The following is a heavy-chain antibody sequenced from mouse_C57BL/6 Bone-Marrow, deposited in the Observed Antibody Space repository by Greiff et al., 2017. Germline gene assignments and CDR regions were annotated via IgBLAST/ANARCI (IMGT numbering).Heavy chain of an antibody. CDR1: GYTFTSYW. Sequence: QVQLQQPGAELVMPGASVKLSCKASGYTFTSYWMHWVKQRPGQGLEWIGEIDPSDSYTNYNQKFKGKSTLTVDKSSSTAYMQLSSLTSEDSAVYYCAREGGDSAGYPAWFAYWCQGTLVTVSA. CDR2: IDPSDSYT. J-gene: IGHJ3*01. CDR3: AREGGDSAGYPAWFAY. D-gene: IGHD3-2*02. V-gene: IGHV1-69*01.